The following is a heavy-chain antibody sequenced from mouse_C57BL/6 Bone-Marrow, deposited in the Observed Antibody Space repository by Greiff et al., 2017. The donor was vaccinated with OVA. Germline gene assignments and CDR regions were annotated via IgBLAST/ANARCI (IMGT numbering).Heavy chain of an antibody. J-gene: IGHJ3*01. CDR1: GYTFTDYY. Sequence: QVQLQQSGPELVKPGASVKISCKASGYTFTDYYINWVKQRPGQGLEWIGWIFPGSGSTYYNEKFKGKATLTVDKSSSTAYILLSSLTSEDSAVYFCARESIRRTGFFAYWGQGTLVTVSA. D-gene: IGHD2-12*01. V-gene: IGHV1-75*01. CDR2: IFPGSGST. CDR3: ARESIRRTGFFAY.